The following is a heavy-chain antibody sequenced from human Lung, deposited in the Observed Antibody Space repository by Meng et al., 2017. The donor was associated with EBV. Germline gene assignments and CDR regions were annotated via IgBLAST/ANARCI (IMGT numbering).Heavy chain of an antibody. Sequence: QVQLVQSGAEVXXXXXSXKVSCKASGYTFTSYDINWVRQGTGQGLEWMGWMNPNRGTTGYAQKFQGRVTMTRNISKSTAYMDLSSLRSEDTAVYYCATGVADFEYWGQGTLVTVSS. CDR1: GYTFTSYD. D-gene: IGHD6-19*01. J-gene: IGHJ4*02. V-gene: IGHV1-8*01. CDR3: ATGVADFEY. CDR2: MNPNRGTT.